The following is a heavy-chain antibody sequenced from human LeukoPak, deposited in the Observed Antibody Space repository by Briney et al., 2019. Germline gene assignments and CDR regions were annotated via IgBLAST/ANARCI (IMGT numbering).Heavy chain of an antibody. CDR3: AKDPLYAPRGYNYGYYFDY. D-gene: IGHD5-18*01. J-gene: IGHJ4*02. CDR2: IRYDGSNK. Sequence: GGSLRLSCAASGFTFDDYTMHWVRQAPGKGLEWVAFIRYDGSNKYYADSVKGRFTISKDNSKNTLYLQMNSLRAEDTAVYYCAKDPLYAPRGYNYGYYFDYWGQGTLVTVSS. CDR1: GFTFDDYT. V-gene: IGHV3-30*02.